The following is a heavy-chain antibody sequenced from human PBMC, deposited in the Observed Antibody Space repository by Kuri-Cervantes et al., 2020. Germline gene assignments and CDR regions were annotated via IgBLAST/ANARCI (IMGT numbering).Heavy chain of an antibody. D-gene: IGHD2-21*02. CDR1: GFTFSSYG. CDR3: ARERGYCGGDCYLLELYGMDV. J-gene: IGHJ6*02. Sequence: GESLKISCAASGFTFSSYGVHWVRQAPGKGLEWVAVISYYGSNKYYADSVKGRFTISRDNSKNTLYLQMNSLRAEDTAVYYCARERGYCGGDCYLLELYGMDVWGQGTTVTVSS. V-gene: IGHV3-30*03. CDR2: ISYYGSNK.